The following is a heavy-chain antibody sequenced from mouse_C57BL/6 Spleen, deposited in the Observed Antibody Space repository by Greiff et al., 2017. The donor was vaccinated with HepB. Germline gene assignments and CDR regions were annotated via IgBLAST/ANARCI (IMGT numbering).Heavy chain of an antibody. CDR3: ARGTNYYAMDD. J-gene: IGHJ4*01. CDR1: GYTFTSYW. V-gene: IGHV1-69*01. Sequence: QVQLQQPGAELVMPGASVKLSCKASGYTFTSYWMHWVKQRPGQGLEWIGEIDPSDSYTNYNQKFKGKSTLTVDKSSSTAYMQLSSLTSEDSAVYYCARGTNYYAMDDWGQGTSVTVSS. D-gene: IGHD2-13*01. CDR2: IDPSDSYT.